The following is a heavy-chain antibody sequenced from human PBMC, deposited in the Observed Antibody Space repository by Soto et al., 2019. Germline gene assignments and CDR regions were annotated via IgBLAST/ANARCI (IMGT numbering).Heavy chain of an antibody. CDR2: ISSNGANT. Sequence: GGSLRLSCAASGFTFDSPYSHGMSWVRQSPGKGPEWVSTISSNGANTHYAESVKGRFTISKDASRNTVHLHMNSLRAEDTATYFCVSWVSAHFDYWGHGTPVTVSS. CDR1: GFTFDSPYSHG. J-gene: IGHJ4*03. D-gene: IGHD2-8*01. CDR3: VSWVSAHFDY. V-gene: IGHV3-23*01.